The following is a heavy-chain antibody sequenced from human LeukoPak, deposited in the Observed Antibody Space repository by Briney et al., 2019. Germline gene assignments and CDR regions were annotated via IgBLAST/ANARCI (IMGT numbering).Heavy chain of an antibody. CDR1: GFTFSSYG. D-gene: IGHD3-16*02. Sequence: GGSLRLSCAASGFTFSSYGVHWVRQAPGKGLEWVAVIWYDGSNKYYADSVKGRFTISRDNSKNTLYLQMNSLRAEDTAVYYCARDFCSSCMITFGGVIVGDAFDIWGQGTMVTVSS. J-gene: IGHJ3*02. V-gene: IGHV3-33*01. CDR2: IWYDGSNK. CDR3: ARDFCSSCMITFGGVIVGDAFDI.